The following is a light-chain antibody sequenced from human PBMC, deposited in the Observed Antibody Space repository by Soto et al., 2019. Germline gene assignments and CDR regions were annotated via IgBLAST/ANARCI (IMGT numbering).Light chain of an antibody. J-gene: IGKJ3*01. Sequence: EIVLKQSPGTLSLSPGERAALSCRASQSVSNTYLAWYQQKPGQAPRLLIYDASSRATGIPDRFSGSGSGTDFTLPISILEHEDFAVYYCEHLRRSPGLFTFGPGKKVDI. V-gene: IGKV3-20*01. CDR3: EHLRRSPGLFT. CDR2: DAS. CDR1: QSVSNTY.